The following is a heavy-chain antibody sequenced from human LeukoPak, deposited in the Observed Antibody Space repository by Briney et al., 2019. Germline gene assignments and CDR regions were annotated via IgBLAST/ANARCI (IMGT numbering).Heavy chain of an antibody. CDR3: ARGHEYYYYMDV. CDR1: GFTFSSYA. V-gene: IGHV3-30*04. J-gene: IGHJ6*03. Sequence: GGSLRLSCAASGFTFSSYAMHWVRQAPGKGLEWVAVISYDGSNKYYADSVKGRFTISRDNSKNTLYLQMNSLRAEDTAVYYCARGHEYYYYMDVWGKGTTVTVSS. CDR2: ISYDGSNK.